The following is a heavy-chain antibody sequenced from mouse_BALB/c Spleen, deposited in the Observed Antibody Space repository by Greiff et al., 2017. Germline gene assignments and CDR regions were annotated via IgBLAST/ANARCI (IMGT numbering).Heavy chain of an antibody. V-gene: IGHV5-9-4*01. CDR2: ISSGGSYT. D-gene: IGHD1-1*01. CDR3: ARRGSSYNYWYFDV. J-gene: IGHJ1*01. Sequence: EVKLVESGGGLVKPGGSLKLSCAASGFTFSSYAMSWVRQSPEKRLEWVAEISSGGSYTYYPDTVTGRFTISRDNAKNTLYLEMSSLRSEDTAMYYCARRGSSYNYWYFDVWGAGTTVTVSS. CDR1: GFTFSSYA.